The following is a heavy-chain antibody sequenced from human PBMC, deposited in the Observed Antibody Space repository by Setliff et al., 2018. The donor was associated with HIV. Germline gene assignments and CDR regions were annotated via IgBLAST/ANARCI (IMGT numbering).Heavy chain of an antibody. CDR1: GYTFTGYY. J-gene: IGHJ4*02. CDR2: INPNSGVT. Sequence: GASVKVSCKASGYTFTGYYMHWVRQAPGQGLEWMGWINPNSGVTNYAQNFQGRVTMTRDTSISTAYMELSRLRSDDTAVYYCARDLSLDTAAAGADYWGQGTLVTVSS. D-gene: IGHD6-13*01. CDR3: ARDLSLDTAAAGADY. V-gene: IGHV1-2*02.